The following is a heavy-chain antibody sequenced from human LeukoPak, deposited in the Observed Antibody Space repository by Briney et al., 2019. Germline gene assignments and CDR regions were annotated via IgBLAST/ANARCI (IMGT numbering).Heavy chain of an antibody. Sequence: SGGSLRLSCAASGFTFSSYAMSWVRQAPGKGLEWVSAISGSGGSTYYADSVKGRFTISRDNSKNTLYLQMNSLRAEDTAVYYCAKGYGDYVEDTEFDYWGQGTLVTVSS. D-gene: IGHD4-17*01. CDR2: ISGSGGST. CDR1: GFTFSSYA. V-gene: IGHV3-23*01. J-gene: IGHJ4*02. CDR3: AKGYGDYVEDTEFDY.